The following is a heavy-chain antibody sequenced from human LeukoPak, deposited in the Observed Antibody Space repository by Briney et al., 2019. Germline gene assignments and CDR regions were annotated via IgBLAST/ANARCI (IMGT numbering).Heavy chain of an antibody. CDR3: ARQGNIAVADIDY. CDR1: GYFFTSYW. Sequence: GASLQISCKGSGYFFTSYWIGWVRQLPGKGLEWMGIIYPGDSDTRYSPSFQGQVTISADKSISTAYLQWSSLKASGTAMYYCARQGNIAVADIDYWGQGTLVTVSS. J-gene: IGHJ4*02. CDR2: IYPGDSDT. D-gene: IGHD6-19*01. V-gene: IGHV5-51*01.